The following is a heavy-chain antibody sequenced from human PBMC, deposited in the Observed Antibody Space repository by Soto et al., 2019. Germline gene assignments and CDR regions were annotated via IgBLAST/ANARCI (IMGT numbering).Heavy chain of an antibody. D-gene: IGHD1-26*01. CDR2: INPSGAST. V-gene: IGHV1-46*01. CDR3: ARDNSESNSWWFDP. CDR1: GFTFSRYY. Sequence: AASVKVSCKASGFTFSRYYMHWIRQAPGQGLEWMGIINPSGASTNYAQKFQGRVTLTRDTSTSTVPMEVSSLRSEDTAVYYCARDNSESNSWWFDPWGQGTLVTVSS. J-gene: IGHJ5*02.